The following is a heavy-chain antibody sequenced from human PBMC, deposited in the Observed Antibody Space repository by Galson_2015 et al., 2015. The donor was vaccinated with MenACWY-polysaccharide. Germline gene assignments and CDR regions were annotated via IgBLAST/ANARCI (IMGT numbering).Heavy chain of an antibody. J-gene: IGHJ4*02. Sequence: SLRLSCAASGFTFSSYAMSWVRQAPGKGLEWVSLISGSGGSTYYADSVRGRFTISRDNSKNTLYLQMNSLRAEDTAVYYCAKESQSGYGDFDYWGQGTLVTVSS. D-gene: IGHD5-12*01. CDR1: GFTFSSYA. CDR2: ISGSGGST. CDR3: AKESQSGYGDFDY. V-gene: IGHV3-23*01.